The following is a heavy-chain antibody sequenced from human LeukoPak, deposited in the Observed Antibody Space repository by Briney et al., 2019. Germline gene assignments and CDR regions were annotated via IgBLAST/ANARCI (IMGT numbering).Heavy chain of an antibody. V-gene: IGHV4-59*01. D-gene: IGHD4-17*01. J-gene: IGHJ4*02. CDR2: IYYSGST. Sequence: PSEALSLTCTVSGGSISSYYWSRIRQPPGKGLEWIGYIYYSGSTNYNPSLKSRVTISVDTSKNQFSLKLSSVTAADTAVYYCARSITSTGTGDYWGQGTLVTVSS. CDR1: GGSISSYY. CDR3: ARSITSTGTGDY.